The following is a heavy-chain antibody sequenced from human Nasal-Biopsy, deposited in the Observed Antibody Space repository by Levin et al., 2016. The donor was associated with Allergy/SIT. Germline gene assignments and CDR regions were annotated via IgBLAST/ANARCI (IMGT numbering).Heavy chain of an antibody. D-gene: IGHD3-16*02. Sequence: SETLSLTCAVSGDSVSSNYWWSWVRQPPGKGLEWIGEIYRTGTTNYNPSLKTQVTISIDKSRNQFSLHLTSAHAADTAVYYCARHITGYRGFDIWGQGSLVTVSP. CDR2: IYRTGTT. V-gene: IGHV4-4*02. CDR1: GDSVSSNYW. CDR3: ARHITGYRGFDI. J-gene: IGHJ4*02.